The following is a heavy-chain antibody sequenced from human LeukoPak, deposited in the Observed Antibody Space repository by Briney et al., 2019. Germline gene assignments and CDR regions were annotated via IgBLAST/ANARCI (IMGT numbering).Heavy chain of an antibody. V-gene: IGHV3-48*01. Sequence: GGSLRLSCAASGFILSNYRMNWVRQAPGMGLEWVSYISSSGNSREYADSVKGRFTISRDNSKNTLYLQMNSLRAEDTAVYYCAREGSGYDYDYWGQGTLVTVSS. J-gene: IGHJ4*02. CDR2: ISSSGNSR. CDR1: GFILSNYR. D-gene: IGHD5-12*01. CDR3: AREGSGYDYDY.